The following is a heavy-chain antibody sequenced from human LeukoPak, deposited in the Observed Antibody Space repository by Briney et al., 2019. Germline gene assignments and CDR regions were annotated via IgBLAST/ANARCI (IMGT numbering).Heavy chain of an antibody. Sequence: QSGGSLRLSCAASGFSFSFYWMHWVRQAPGKRPVWVSRIKTDGSIADYADSVKGRFTISRDNAKNTLYLQMNSLRAEDTAVYYCARDRRDCSSTSCPHGDWGQGTLVTVSS. CDR1: GFSFSFYW. CDR2: IKTDGSIA. V-gene: IGHV3-74*01. D-gene: IGHD2-2*01. CDR3: ARDRRDCSSTSCPHGD. J-gene: IGHJ4*02.